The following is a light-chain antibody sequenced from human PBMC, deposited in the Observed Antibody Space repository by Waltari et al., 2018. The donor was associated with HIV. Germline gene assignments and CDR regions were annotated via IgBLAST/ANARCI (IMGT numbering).Light chain of an antibody. V-gene: IGLV2-11*01. CDR2: DVS. Sequence: QSALTQPRSVSGSPGQSVTISCTETRIDVGRYNYVSWYQQHPGKAPKVMIYDVSKRPSGVPDRFSGSKSGNTASLTISGLQAEDEADYYCCSYAGSYIWVFGGGTKLTVL. J-gene: IGLJ3*02. CDR3: CSYAGSYIWV. CDR1: RIDVGRYNY.